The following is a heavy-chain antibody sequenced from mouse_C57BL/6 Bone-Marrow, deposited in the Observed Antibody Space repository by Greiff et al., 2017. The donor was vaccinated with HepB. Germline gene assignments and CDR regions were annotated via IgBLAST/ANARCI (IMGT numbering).Heavy chain of an antibody. V-gene: IGHV1-15*01. CDR1: GYTFTDYE. J-gene: IGHJ2*01. CDR2: IDPETGGT. CDR3: TRMGWYFDY. D-gene: IGHD3-3*01. Sequence: VQLQQSGAELVRPGASVTLSCKASGYTFTDYEMHWVKQTPVHGLEWIGAIDPETGGTAYNQKFKGKAILTADKSSSTAYMELRSLTSEDSAVYYCTRMGWYFDYWGQGTTLTVSS.